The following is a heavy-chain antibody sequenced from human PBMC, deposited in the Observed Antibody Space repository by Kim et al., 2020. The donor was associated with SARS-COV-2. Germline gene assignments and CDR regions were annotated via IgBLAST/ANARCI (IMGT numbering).Heavy chain of an antibody. CDR1: GASITSYH. Sequence: SETLSLTCTVSGASITSYHWSWIRQSPGKRLEWIGYIFYSDTPSYNPSLKSRVTISVDTSKNQFSLKLSSVTAADTAVYYCARPYPTRPWYFDIWGRGTL. CDR3: ARPYPTRPWYFDI. J-gene: IGHJ2*01. V-gene: IGHV4-59*08. D-gene: IGHD1-26*01. CDR2: IFYSDTP.